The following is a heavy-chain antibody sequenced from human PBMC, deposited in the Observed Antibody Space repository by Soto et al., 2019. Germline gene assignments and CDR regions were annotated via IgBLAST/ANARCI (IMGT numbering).Heavy chain of an antibody. D-gene: IGHD6-19*01. CDR3: ARERTVAGTHY. CDR1: AYTFTSYD. Sequence: ASVKVACKASAYTFTSYDINWVRQATGQGLEWMGWMNPNSGNTGYAQKFQGRVTMTRNTSISTAYMELSSLRSEDTAVYYCARERTVAGTHYWGQGTLVTVSS. V-gene: IGHV1-8*01. CDR2: MNPNSGNT. J-gene: IGHJ4*02.